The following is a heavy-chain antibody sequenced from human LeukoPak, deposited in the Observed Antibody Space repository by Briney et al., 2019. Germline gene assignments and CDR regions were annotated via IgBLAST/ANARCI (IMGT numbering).Heavy chain of an antibody. CDR3: ARETIVVVPAAKFSKFDP. Sequence: PGGSLRLSCAASGLTFSSYAMHWVRQAPGKWLEWVAVISYDGSNKYYADSLKGRFTISRDNSKNTLYLQMNSLRAEDTAVYYCARETIVVVPAAKFSKFDPWGQGTLVTVSS. D-gene: IGHD2-2*01. V-gene: IGHV3-30-3*01. J-gene: IGHJ5*02. CDR2: ISYDGSNK. CDR1: GLTFSSYA.